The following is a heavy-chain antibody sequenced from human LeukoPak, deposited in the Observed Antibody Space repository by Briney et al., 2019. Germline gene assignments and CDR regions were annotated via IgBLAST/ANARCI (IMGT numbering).Heavy chain of an antibody. CDR3: ARDPSTEVNRPYYFDD. CDR1: VGSFSGYR. J-gene: IGHJ4*02. CDR2: INDRGIT. V-gene: IGHV4-34*01. D-gene: IGHD4-23*01. Sequence: SDTLSLTCAVSVGSFSGYRWNWLRQAPGKGLEWIGEINDRGITNYNPSLKSRLTILIDTSKKQFSLKLRSVTAADTAVYFCARDPSTEVNRPYYFDDWGQGTLVTVSS.